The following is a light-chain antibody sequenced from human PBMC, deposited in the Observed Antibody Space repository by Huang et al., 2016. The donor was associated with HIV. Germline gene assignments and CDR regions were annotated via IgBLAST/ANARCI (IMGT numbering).Light chain of an antibody. CDR2: DAS. V-gene: IGKV1-9*01. J-gene: IGKJ5*01. CDR3: QQLNSYPIT. Sequence: IQLTQSPSSLSASIGDRVTITCRASQDISYYWDWYQQKPGKAPKLMIYDASTLQSDVPSRFSGGGSGTDFTLTSSSLQPADFATYYCQQLNSYPITFGQGTRLEIK. CDR1: QDISYY.